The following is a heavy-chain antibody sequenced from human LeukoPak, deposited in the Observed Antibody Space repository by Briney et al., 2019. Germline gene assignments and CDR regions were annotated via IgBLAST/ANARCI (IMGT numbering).Heavy chain of an antibody. J-gene: IGHJ4*01. D-gene: IGHD6-13*01. V-gene: IGHV3-7*01. Sequence: GGSLRLSCEVSGFTFTDYWMIWVRQAPGKGPEWVASIRQDGSEKTYVDSVKGRFTISRDNAKNSLSVQLNGLRAEDTAVYYCARDGTAAGLYFDLWGQGTLVTVSS. CDR1: GFTFTDYW. CDR3: ARDGTAAGLYFDL. CDR2: IRQDGSEK.